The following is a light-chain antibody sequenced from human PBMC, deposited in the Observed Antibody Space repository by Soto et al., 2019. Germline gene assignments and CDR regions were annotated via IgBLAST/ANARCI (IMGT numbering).Light chain of an antibody. CDR2: GAS. J-gene: IGKJ2*01. CDR3: QRYDISPFP. Sequence: EIVLTQSPGTLSLSPGERATLSCRASQSVSSTYLAWYQQKPGQAPRLLIYGASSRATGIPDRFSGSGSGTDFPLTISSMQPEDFAVSYCQRYDISPFPFGQGTKLEIK. CDR1: QSVSSTY. V-gene: IGKV3-20*01.